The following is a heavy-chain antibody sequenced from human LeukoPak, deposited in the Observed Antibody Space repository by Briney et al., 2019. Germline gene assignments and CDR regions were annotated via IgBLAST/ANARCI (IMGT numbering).Heavy chain of an antibody. J-gene: IGHJ4*02. V-gene: IGHV1-69*06. CDR1: GGTFSSYA. D-gene: IGHD6-19*01. CDR2: IIPIFGTA. Sequence: SVKVSCKASGGTFSSYAISWVRQAPGQGLEWMGGIIPIFGTANYAQKFQGRVTMTEDTSTDTAYMELSSLRSEDTAVYYCAIIWKFYSSGWYVFDYWGQGTLVTVSS. CDR3: AIIWKFYSSGWYVFDY.